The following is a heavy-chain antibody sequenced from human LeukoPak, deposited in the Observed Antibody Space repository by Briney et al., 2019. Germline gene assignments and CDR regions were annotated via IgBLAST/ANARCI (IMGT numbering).Heavy chain of an antibody. CDR3: ARASSRGVETAGLE. CDR2: ISSSRSTI. Sequence: GGSLRLSCAASGFTFSSYSMNWVRQAPGKGLEWISYISSSRSTIHYADSVKGRFTISRDNARNSLYLQMNSLRDEDTAVYYCARASSRGVETAGLEWGQGSLVTVSS. D-gene: IGHD2-21*02. CDR1: GFTFSSYS. V-gene: IGHV3-48*02. J-gene: IGHJ4*02.